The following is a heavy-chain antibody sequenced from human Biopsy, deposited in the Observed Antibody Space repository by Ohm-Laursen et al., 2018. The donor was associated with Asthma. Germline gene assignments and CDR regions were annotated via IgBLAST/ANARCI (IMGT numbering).Heavy chain of an antibody. D-gene: IGHD6-19*01. CDR2: ISYDGSSI. V-gene: IGHV3-30-3*01. J-gene: IGHJ4*02. CDR1: GFAVSRDY. CDR3: AREGVAGTHIED. Sequence: SLRLSCAASGFAVSRDYMFWVRQAPGKGLEWVSVISYDGSSIYYADSVKGRFTISRDNSKNTLSLQMNSLTAEDTAVYYCAREGVAGTHIEDWGQGTLVTVSS.